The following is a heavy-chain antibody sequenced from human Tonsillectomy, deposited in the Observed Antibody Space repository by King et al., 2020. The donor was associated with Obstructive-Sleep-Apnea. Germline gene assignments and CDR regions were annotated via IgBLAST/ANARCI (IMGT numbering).Heavy chain of an antibody. Sequence: VQLVESGGGLVQPGGSLRLSCVASGFTLSKNWMSWVRQAPGKGLEWVANIKQDGSEKYYVDSVKGRFTVSRENTKNSLYLQMNSLRAEDAAVYYCVRIEYYYDSSGYYSYYFDYWGQGTLVTVSS. J-gene: IGHJ4*02. CDR3: VRIEYYYDSSGYYSYYFDY. CDR1: GFTLSKNW. CDR2: IKQDGSEK. V-gene: IGHV3-7*03. D-gene: IGHD3-22*01.